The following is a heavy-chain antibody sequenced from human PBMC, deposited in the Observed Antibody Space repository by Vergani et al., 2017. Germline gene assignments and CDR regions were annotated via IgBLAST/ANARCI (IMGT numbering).Heavy chain of an antibody. CDR2: IRSKAYGQAT. CDR1: GFTFGYYA. V-gene: IGHV3-49*03. Sequence: EEQLVESGGDLVQPGRSLRLSCTASGFTFGYYAMDWFRQAPGQGLEWVGGIRSKAYGQATIYAASVKGRFTISRDDSKSIAYLQMNNLQTEDTAMYYCVRDQVTMLRGSDALDIWGQGTMVTVSS. CDR3: VRDQVTMLRGSDALDI. J-gene: IGHJ3*02. D-gene: IGHD3-10*01.